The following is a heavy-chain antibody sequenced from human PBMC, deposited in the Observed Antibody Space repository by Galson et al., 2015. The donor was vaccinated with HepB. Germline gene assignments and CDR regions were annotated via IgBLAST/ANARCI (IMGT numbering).Heavy chain of an antibody. J-gene: IGHJ4*02. D-gene: IGHD3-22*01. V-gene: IGHV3-23*01. CDR3: AKGLYDSSGFYSYFDS. CDR1: GFTFYSFA. CDR2: VTGSGGST. Sequence: SLRLSCAASGFTFYSFAMSWVRQAPGKGLEWVSTVTGSGGSTYFADSVKGRFTISRDNSKNTLNLQMNSLRAEDTAVYYCAKGLYDSSGFYSYFDSWGQGTLVTVSS.